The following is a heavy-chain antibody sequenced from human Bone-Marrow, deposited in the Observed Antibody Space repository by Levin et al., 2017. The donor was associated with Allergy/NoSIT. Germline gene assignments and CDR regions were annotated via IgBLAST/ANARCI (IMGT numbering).Heavy chain of an antibody. J-gene: IGHJ4*02. CDR2: IVPIFGTT. D-gene: IGHD6-13*01. CDR3: ARDSVGAAAGSLEY. V-gene: IGHV1-69*13. Sequence: GASVKVSCKSSGDTFSSYFISWLRQAPGQGPEWMGGIVPIFGTTNYAQNFQDRVIITADESTTTAYMELTRLTPEDTAVYYCARDSVGAAAGSLEYWGQGTQVTVSS. CDR1: GDTFSSYF.